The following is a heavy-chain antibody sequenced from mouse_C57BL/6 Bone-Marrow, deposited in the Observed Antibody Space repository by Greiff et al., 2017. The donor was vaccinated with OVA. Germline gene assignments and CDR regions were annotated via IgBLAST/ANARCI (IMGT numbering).Heavy chain of an antibody. D-gene: IGHD1-1*01. Sequence: VQLKQSGGGLVKPGGSLKLSCAASGFTFSSYAMSWVRQTPEKRLEWVATISDGGSYTYYPDNVKGRFTISRDNAKNNLYLQMSHLKSEDTAMYYCARSSFYYYGSSYLHWYFDVWGTGTTVTVSS. V-gene: IGHV5-4*01. CDR3: ARSSFYYYGSSYLHWYFDV. J-gene: IGHJ1*03. CDR2: ISDGGSYT. CDR1: GFTFSSYA.